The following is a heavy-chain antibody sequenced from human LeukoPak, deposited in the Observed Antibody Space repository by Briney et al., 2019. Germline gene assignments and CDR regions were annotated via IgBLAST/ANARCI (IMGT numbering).Heavy chain of an antibody. CDR2: IYSTGTT. V-gene: IGHV4-4*07. CDR1: GDSISSYY. D-gene: IGHD2-15*01. Sequence: SETLSLTCTVSGDSISSYYWSWIRQPAGKGLEWIGRIYSTGTTDYNPSLKSRVTMSLDTSKNQVSLRLTSVTAADTAVYYCARAHTSACSGGSCPFFLDYWGQGTLVTVSS. CDR3: ARAHTSACSGGSCPFFLDY. J-gene: IGHJ4*02.